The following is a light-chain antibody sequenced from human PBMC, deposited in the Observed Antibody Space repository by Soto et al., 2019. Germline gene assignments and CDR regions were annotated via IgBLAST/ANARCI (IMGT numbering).Light chain of an antibody. CDR2: DVS. J-gene: IGLJ1*01. CDR1: SSDVGRYSY. V-gene: IGLV2-11*01. CDR3: CAYAGTYTGV. Sequence: ALTQPRSVSGSPGQSVSISCTGSSSDVGRYSYVSWYQQHPGKAPKLMIYDVSERPSGVPDRFSGSKSGNTASLTISGLQAEDEADYYCCAYAGTYTGVFGTGTKVTVL.